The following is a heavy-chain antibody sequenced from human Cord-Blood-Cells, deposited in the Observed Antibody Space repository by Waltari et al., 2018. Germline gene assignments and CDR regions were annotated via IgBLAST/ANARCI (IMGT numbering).Heavy chain of an antibody. CDR2: INPNSGGT. Sequence: QVQLVQSGAEVKKPGASVKVSCKASGYTFTGYYMHWVRQAPGQGLEWMGLINPNSGGTNYAQKFQGMVTMTRDTSISTAYMELSRLRSDDTAVYYCAGTRYYGSGSYDYWGQGTLVTVSS. CDR3: AGTRYYGSGSYDY. D-gene: IGHD3-10*01. J-gene: IGHJ4*02. CDR1: GYTFTGYY. V-gene: IGHV1-2*02.